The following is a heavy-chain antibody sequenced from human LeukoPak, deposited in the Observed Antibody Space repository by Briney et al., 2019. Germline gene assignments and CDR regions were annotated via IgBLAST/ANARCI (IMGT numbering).Heavy chain of an antibody. J-gene: IGHJ4*02. D-gene: IGHD3-22*01. CDR2: IYYSGST. V-gene: IGHV4-59*01. CDR3: ARALGRYGSGYLDY. Sequence: PSETLSLTCTVSGGSISSYYWSWIRQPPGKGLEWIGYIYYSGSTNYNPSLKSRVTISVDTSKNQFSLKLSSETAADTAVYYCARALGRYGSGYLDYWGQGTLVTVSS. CDR1: GGSISSYY.